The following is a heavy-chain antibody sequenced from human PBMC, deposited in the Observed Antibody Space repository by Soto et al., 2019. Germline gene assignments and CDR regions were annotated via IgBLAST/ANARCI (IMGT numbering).Heavy chain of an antibody. CDR2: IIPILGIA. V-gene: IGHV1-69*02. CDR1: GGTFSSYT. D-gene: IGHD2-21*02. Sequence: QVQLVQSGAEVKKPGSSVKVSCKASGGTFSSYTISWVRQAPGQGLEWMGRIIPILGIANYAQKFQGRVTITADKSTSTAYMELSSLRSEDTAVYYCARGDSSAGAIYYYYGMDVWGQGTTVTVSS. CDR3: ARGDSSAGAIYYYYGMDV. J-gene: IGHJ6*02.